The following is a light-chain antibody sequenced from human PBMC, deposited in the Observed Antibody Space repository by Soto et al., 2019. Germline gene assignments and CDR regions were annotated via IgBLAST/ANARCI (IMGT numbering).Light chain of an antibody. CDR3: KPYKNCPL. V-gene: IGKV3D-15*01. J-gene: IGKJ5*01. CDR2: SAS. CDR1: QSVSSN. Sequence: EIVMTQSPATLSVSPGERATLSCRASQSVSSNLAWYRQKPGQAPKRLIYSASSRATDISDRMSGSGSGTDLTLYFSSLESAGLAVCYCKPYKNCPLFRQGTRLEI.